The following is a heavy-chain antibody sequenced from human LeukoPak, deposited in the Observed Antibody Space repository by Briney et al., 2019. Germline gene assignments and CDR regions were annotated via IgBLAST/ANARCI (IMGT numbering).Heavy chain of an antibody. CDR2: ISYSGST. D-gene: IGHD1-26*01. V-gene: IGHV4-59*01. J-gene: IGHJ3*02. Sequence: SETLSLTCTVSGGSISSYYWSWIRQPPGKGLEWIGYISYSGSTDYNPSLKSRVTISLDTSKNQFSRRLSSVTAADTAVYYCARETRLHSGSYSNDAFDIWGQGTMVTVSS. CDR1: GGSISSYY. CDR3: ARETRLHSGSYSNDAFDI.